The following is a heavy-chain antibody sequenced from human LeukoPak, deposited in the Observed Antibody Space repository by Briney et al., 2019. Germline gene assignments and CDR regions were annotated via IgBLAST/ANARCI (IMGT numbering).Heavy chain of an antibody. Sequence: SETLSLTCAVYGGSFTGYYWSWIRQPPGKGLTWIGEINHSGSTKYNPSLKSRVTISVDTSKNQFSLKLSSVTAADTAVYYCATEVVDFWSGYYPQYYYGMDVWGQGTTVTVSS. J-gene: IGHJ6*02. CDR3: ATEVVDFWSGYYPQYYYGMDV. V-gene: IGHV4-34*01. CDR2: INHSGST. D-gene: IGHD3-3*01. CDR1: GGSFTGYY.